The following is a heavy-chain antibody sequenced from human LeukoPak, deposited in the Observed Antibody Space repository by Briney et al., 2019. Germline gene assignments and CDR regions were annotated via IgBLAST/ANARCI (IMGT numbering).Heavy chain of an antibody. CDR3: ARAHPVEMATIANFDY. CDR2: ISAYNGNT. CDR1: GYTFTSYG. J-gene: IGHJ4*02. D-gene: IGHD5-24*01. V-gene: IGHV1-18*01. Sequence: ASVKVSCKASGYTFTSYGISWVRQAPGQGLEWMGWISAYNGNTNYAQKLQGRVTMTTDTSTSTAYMELRSLRPDDTAVYYCARAHPVEMATIANFDYWGQGTLVTVSS.